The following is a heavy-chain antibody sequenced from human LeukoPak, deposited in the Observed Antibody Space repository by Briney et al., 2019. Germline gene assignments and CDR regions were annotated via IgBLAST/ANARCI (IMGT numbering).Heavy chain of an antibody. V-gene: IGHV4-34*01. CDR3: ARNYRPYCSGGSCYSAFDY. CDR2: INHSGST. J-gene: IGHJ4*02. CDR1: GGSFSGYY. Sequence: SETLSLTCAVYGGSFSGYYWSWIRQPPGKGLEWSGEINHSGSTNYNPSLKSRVNISVDTTKNKFSLKLSSVTAADTAVYYCARNYRPYCSGGSCYSAFDYWGQGTLVTVSS. D-gene: IGHD2-15*01.